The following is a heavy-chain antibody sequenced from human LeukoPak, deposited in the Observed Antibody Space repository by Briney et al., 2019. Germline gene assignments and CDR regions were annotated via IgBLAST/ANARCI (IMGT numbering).Heavy chain of an antibody. V-gene: IGHV1-2*02. CDR3: AREDNIVVVVAGTPPDNDSFDI. J-gene: IGHJ3*02. D-gene: IGHD2-15*01. Sequence: GRSLRLSCAASGFTFSSYAMHWVRQAPGQGLEWMGWINPNSGGTNYAQKFQGRVTMTRDTSISTAYMELSRLRSDDTAVYYCAREDNIVVVVAGTPPDNDSFDIWGQGTMVTVSS. CDR1: GFTFSSYA. CDR2: INPNSGGT.